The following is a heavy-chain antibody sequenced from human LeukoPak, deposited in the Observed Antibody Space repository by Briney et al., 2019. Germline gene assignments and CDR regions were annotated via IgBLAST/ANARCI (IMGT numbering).Heavy chain of an antibody. CDR3: AGERTSHEMSFDY. CDR2: IYYSGST. J-gene: IGHJ4*02. Sequence: SQTLSLTCTVSGGSLSRGGYYWSWIRQHPGKGLEWIGFIYYSGSTYYNPSLKSRVTISVDTSKNQFSLKLCSVTAAERAVDYCAGERTSHEMSFDYWGQGTLVTVSS. D-gene: IGHD1-14*01. V-gene: IGHV4-31*03. CDR1: GGSLSRGGYY.